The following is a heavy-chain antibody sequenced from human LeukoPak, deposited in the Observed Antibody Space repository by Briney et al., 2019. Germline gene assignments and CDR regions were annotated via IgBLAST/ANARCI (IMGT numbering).Heavy chain of an antibody. J-gene: IGHJ4*02. CDR3: ARNIPGSYYFDY. V-gene: IGHV3-33*01. D-gene: IGHD3-10*01. CDR1: GFTFIRSG. Sequence: GGSLRPSWAASGFTFIRSGMPRVRLAPGKGLEGLAVIGFDGSNTYYADSVKGRFTISRDNSKNTLYLQMNSLRAEDTAVFYCARNIPGSYYFDYWGQGNLVTVSS. CDR2: IGFDGSNT.